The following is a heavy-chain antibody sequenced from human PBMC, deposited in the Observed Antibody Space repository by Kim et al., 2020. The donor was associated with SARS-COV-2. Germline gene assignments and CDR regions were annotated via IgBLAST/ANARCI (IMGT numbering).Heavy chain of an antibody. CDR1: GFTFSSYG. CDR3: AKDRGSGWTNDAFDI. J-gene: IGHJ3*02. CDR2: ISYDGSNK. Sequence: GGSLRLSCAASGFTFSSYGMHWVRQAPGKGLEWVAVISYDGSNKYYADSVKGRFTISRDNSKNTLYLQMNSLRAEDTAVYYCAKDRGSGWTNDAFDIWGQGTMVTVSS. V-gene: IGHV3-30*18. D-gene: IGHD6-19*01.